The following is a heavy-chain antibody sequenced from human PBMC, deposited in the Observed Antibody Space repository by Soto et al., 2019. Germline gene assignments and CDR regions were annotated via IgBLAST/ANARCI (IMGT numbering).Heavy chain of an antibody. CDR2: IYMGGNT. Sequence: EVQLVESGGGLVQPGGSLRLSCVASGFVVTSNYMSWVRQGPGKGLHWVSVIYMGGNTNYADSVKGRFTISSDNYKNAVSLQMASLRVDDTAMYYCARAQCSGASGYVAAWGQGTGVTVSS. D-gene: IGHD2-15*01. V-gene: IGHV3-66*01. J-gene: IGHJ4*02. CDR3: ARAQCSGASGYVAA. CDR1: GFVVTSNY.